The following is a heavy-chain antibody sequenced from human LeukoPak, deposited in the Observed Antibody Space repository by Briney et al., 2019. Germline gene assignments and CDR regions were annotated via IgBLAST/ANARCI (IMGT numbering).Heavy chain of an antibody. CDR1: GGSISSSSYY. CDR3: ASGAYSFYYMDV. J-gene: IGHJ6*03. D-gene: IGHD5-18*01. Sequence: SETLSLTCTVSGGSISSSSYYWSWIRQPPGKGLEWIGYIYYSGSTNYNPPLKSRVTISVDTSKNQFSLKLTSVTAADTAVYYCASGAYSFYYMDVWGKGTTVTISS. CDR2: IYYSGST. V-gene: IGHV4-61*01.